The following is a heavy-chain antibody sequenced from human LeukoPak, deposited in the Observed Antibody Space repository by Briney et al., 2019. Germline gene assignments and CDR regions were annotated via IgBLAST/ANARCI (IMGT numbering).Heavy chain of an antibody. Sequence: VASVKVSCKASGGTFSSYAISWVRQAPGQGLEWMGRINPNSGGTNYAQKFQGRVTMTRDTSISTAYMELSRLRSDDTAVYYCAMALVVPAATFDYWGQGTLVTVSP. CDR1: GGTFSSYA. CDR3: AMALVVPAATFDY. J-gene: IGHJ4*02. D-gene: IGHD2-2*01. CDR2: INPNSGGT. V-gene: IGHV1-2*06.